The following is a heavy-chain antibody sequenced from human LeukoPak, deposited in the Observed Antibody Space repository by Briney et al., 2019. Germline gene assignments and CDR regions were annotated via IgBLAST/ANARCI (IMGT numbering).Heavy chain of an antibody. CDR3: ARVLFSMVRGVIPVPYYFDY. V-gene: IGHV1-18*01. J-gene: IGHJ4*02. CDR2: ISAYNGNT. CDR1: GYTFTSYG. D-gene: IGHD3-10*01. Sequence: GASVKVSCKASGYTFTSYGISWVRQAPGQGLEWMGWISAYNGNTNYAQKLQGRVTMTTDTSTSTAYMELRSLRSDDTAVYYCARVLFSMVRGVIPVPYYFDYWGQGTLVTVSS.